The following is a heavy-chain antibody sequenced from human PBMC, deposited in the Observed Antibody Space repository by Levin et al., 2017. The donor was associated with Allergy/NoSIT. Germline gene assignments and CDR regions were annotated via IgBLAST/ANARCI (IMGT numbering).Heavy chain of an antibody. D-gene: IGHD3-16*01. CDR1: GFTFRSYA. V-gene: IGHV3-23*01. CDR3: TEGETPYYDYGMDV. Sequence: LSLPCAASGFTFRSYAMSWVRQAPGKGLEWVSAISGSGGSTYYADSVKGRFTISRDNSKNTLYLQMNSLRAEDTAVYYCTEGETPYYDYGMDVWGQGTTVTVSS. J-gene: IGHJ6*02. CDR2: ISGSGGST.